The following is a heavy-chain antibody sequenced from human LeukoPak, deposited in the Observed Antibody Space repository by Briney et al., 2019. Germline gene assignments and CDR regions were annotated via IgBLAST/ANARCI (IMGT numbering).Heavy chain of an antibody. CDR2: IKQDGSEK. D-gene: IGHD3-22*01. CDR3: VRTFYYDSSGYGTPGEYFQH. J-gene: IGHJ1*01. CDR1: GFTFSRYW. Sequence: GGSLRLSCAASGFTFSRYWMSWVRQDPGKGLEWVANIKQDGSEKYYADSVKGRFTISRDNAKNSLFLQMSSLRVEDTAMYYCVRTFYYDSSGYGTPGEYFQHWGQGTLVTVSS. V-gene: IGHV3-7*01.